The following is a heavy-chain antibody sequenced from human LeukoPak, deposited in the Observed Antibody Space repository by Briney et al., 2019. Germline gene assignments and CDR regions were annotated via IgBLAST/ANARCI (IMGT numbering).Heavy chain of an antibody. V-gene: IGHV1-69*06. Sequence: ASVKVSCKASGGTFSSYAISWVRQAPGQGLEWMGGIIPNFGTANYAQKFQGRVTITADKSTSTAYMELSSLRSEDTAVYYCARSPVRGYSYQNYYGMDVWGKGTTVTVSS. CDR3: ARSPVRGYSYQNYYGMDV. CDR2: IIPNFGTA. D-gene: IGHD5-18*01. J-gene: IGHJ6*04. CDR1: GGTFSSYA.